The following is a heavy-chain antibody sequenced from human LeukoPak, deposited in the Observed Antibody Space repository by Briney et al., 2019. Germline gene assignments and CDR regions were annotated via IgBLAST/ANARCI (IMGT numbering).Heavy chain of an antibody. CDR3: AKDQGYYYDSSGYPDY. D-gene: IGHD3-22*01. J-gene: IGHJ4*02. Sequence: GGSLRLSCAASGFTFSSDGMSWVRQAPGKGLEWVSAISGSGGSTYYADSVKGRFTISRDNSKNRLYLQMNSLRAEDTAVYYCAKDQGYYYDSSGYPDYWGQGTLVTVSS. CDR1: GFTFSSDG. CDR2: ISGSGGST. V-gene: IGHV3-23*01.